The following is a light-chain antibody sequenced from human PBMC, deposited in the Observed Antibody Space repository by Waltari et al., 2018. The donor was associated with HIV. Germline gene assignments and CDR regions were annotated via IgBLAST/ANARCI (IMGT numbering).Light chain of an antibody. J-gene: IGLJ2*01. CDR1: SSDVGGYNY. V-gene: IGLV2-23*01. CDR3: CSYAGSSTLL. Sequence: QSALTQPASVSGSPGQSITIPCTGTSSDVGGYNYVSWYQQHPGKAPKLVIYDVSERPSGVSNRFSGSKSGNTASLTISGLQAEDEADYNCCSYAGSSTLLFGGGTKVTV. CDR2: DVS.